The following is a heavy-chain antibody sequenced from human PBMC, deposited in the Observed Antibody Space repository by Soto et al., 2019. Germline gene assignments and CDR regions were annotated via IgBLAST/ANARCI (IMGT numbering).Heavy chain of an antibody. Sequence: QVQLVQSGPEVKKPGASVKVSCRTSGYTFTSFGITWVRQAPGQGVEWMGWISTDKGHTNYAQKFQGRVTMTTDTSTSTAYEDLRSRRSDDTAVDYCASRARAFDYWGQGTLVTV. CDR2: ISTDKGHT. CDR1: GYTFTSFG. V-gene: IGHV1-18*01. J-gene: IGHJ4*02. CDR3: ASRARAFDY.